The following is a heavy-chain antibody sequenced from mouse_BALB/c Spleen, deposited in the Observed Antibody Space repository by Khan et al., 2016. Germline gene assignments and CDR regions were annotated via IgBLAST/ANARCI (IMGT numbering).Heavy chain of an antibody. J-gene: IGHJ3*01. CDR1: GFAFSSYW. Sequence: QVQLKQSGAELVRPGSSVKISCKASGFAFSSYWMNWVKQRPGQGLEWIGQIYPGDGDTNYNGKFKGKATLTAEKSSSTAYMQLSSLTSEGSAVYFCARGTPFANWGQGALVTVSA. CDR2: IYPGDGDT. V-gene: IGHV1-80*01. CDR3: ARGTPFAN. D-gene: IGHD2-14*01.